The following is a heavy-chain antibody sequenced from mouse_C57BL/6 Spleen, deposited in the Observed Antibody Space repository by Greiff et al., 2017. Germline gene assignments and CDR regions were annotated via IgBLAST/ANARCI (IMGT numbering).Heavy chain of an antibody. V-gene: IGHV1-26*01. CDR3: ARFQGYAMDY. J-gene: IGHJ4*01. CDR2: INPNNGGT. CDR1: GYTFTDYY. Sequence: EVQLQQSGPELVKPGASVKISCKASGYTFTDYYMNWVKQSHGKSLEWIGDINPNNGGTSYNQKFKGKATLTVDKSSSTAYMELRSLTSEDSAVYYCARFQGYAMDYWGQGTSVTVSS.